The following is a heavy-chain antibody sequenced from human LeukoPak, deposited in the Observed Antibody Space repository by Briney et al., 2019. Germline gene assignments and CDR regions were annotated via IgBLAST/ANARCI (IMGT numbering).Heavy chain of an antibody. CDR2: IYYSGST. CDR3: ARDAGYCSSTSCYSAFDI. Sequence: PSETLSLTCTVSGGSISSSSYYWGWIRQPPGKGLEWIGSIYYSGSTYYNPSLKSRVTISVDTSKNQFSLKLSSVTAADTAVYYCARDAGYCSSTSCYSAFDIWGQGTMVTVSS. D-gene: IGHD2-2*02. V-gene: IGHV4-39*02. CDR1: GGSISSSSYY. J-gene: IGHJ3*02.